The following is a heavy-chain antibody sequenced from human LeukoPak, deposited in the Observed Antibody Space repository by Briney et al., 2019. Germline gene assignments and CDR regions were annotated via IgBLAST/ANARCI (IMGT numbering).Heavy chain of an antibody. J-gene: IGHJ4*02. CDR2: IYYSGST. Sequence: PSQTLSLTCTVSGGSISSGGYYWSWIRQHPGKGLEWIGYIYYSGSTYYNPSLKSRVTISVDTSKNQFSLKLSSATAADTAVYYCARERGRGSSRAAYFDYWGQGTLVTVSS. CDR3: ARERGRGSSRAAYFDY. V-gene: IGHV4-31*03. CDR1: GGSISSGGYY. D-gene: IGHD6-13*01.